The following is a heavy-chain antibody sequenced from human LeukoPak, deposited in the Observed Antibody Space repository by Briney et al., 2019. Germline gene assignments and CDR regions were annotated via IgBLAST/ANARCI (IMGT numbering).Heavy chain of an antibody. Sequence: SETLSLTCTVSGGSISSYYWSWIRQPAGKGLEWIGRIYSTGSTNYNPSLKGRVTMSVDTSKNQFSLRLRSVTAADTAVYYCARQIASAGTAGFDFWGQGALVTVSS. V-gene: IGHV4-4*07. CDR2: IYSTGST. CDR3: ARQIASAGTAGFDF. CDR1: GGSISSYY. D-gene: IGHD6-13*01. J-gene: IGHJ4*02.